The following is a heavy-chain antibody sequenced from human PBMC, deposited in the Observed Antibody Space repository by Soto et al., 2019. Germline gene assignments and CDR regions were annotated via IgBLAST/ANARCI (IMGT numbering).Heavy chain of an antibody. V-gene: IGHV4-39*01. CDR3: ARHKVAAGTSY. Sequence: QLQLRESGPGLVRPSETLSLTCTVSGDSMSSASYYLGWFRQPPGKGLEWIGSMYHSGSTYYNPSLKSRVAIPVDKPKNQFSLNLSSVTAADAALYYCARHKVAAGTSYWGQGTQVTVSS. D-gene: IGHD6-19*01. CDR2: MYHSGST. CDR1: GDSMSSASYY. J-gene: IGHJ4*02.